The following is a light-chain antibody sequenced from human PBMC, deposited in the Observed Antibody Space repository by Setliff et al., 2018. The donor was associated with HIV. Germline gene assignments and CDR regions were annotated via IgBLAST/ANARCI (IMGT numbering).Light chain of an antibody. Sequence: QSALTQPRSVSGSPGQSVTITCTGTTSDVGGYNFVSWYQHHPGKAPKLMIYDVIKRPSGFPDRFSGSKSGNTASLTISGLQAEDEADYYCCSYAGSHTVSVGTVTKVTVL. CDR2: DVI. V-gene: IGLV2-11*01. CDR1: TSDVGGYNF. CDR3: CSYAGSHTVS. J-gene: IGLJ1*01.